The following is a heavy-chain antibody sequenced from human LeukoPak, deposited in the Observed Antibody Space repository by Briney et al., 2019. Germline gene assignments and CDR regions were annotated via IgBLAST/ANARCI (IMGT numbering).Heavy chain of an antibody. CDR1: GYTFTVNY. CDR3: TRGAGTSWFDY. Sequence: ASVKVSRKASGYTFTVNYLHWVRQAPGQGLEWVGWMNPNSGVTVYAQNFQGRVTMTRDTSISTAYMELSSLTSDDTAVYYCTRGAGTSWFDYWGQGSLVTVSS. J-gene: IGHJ4*02. V-gene: IGHV1-2*02. CDR2: MNPNSGVT. D-gene: IGHD2-2*01.